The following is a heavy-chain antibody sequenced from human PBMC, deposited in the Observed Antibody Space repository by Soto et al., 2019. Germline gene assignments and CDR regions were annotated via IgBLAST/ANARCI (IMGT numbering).Heavy chain of an antibody. Sequence: ASVKVSCKASGGTFSSCAISWVRQAPGQGLEWMGGISAHNGNTNNAQKFQGRVTMTTDTSTRTAYMELRSLRSDDTAVYYCAREEQQLIPSGGMDVWGQGTTVTVSS. CDR3: AREEQQLIPSGGMDV. J-gene: IGHJ6*02. CDR2: ISAHNGNT. D-gene: IGHD6-13*01. V-gene: IGHV1-18*01. CDR1: GGTFSSCA.